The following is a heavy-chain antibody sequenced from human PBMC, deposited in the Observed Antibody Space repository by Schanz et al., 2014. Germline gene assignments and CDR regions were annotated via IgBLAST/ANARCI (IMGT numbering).Heavy chain of an antibody. CDR2: INTGSNYI. CDR3: ARVALPGYSSPRDAFDI. Sequence: VQLVESGGGLVQPGGSLRLSCAASGFSFSDYYMSWIRQAPGKGLEWISFINTGSNYINYADSVKGRFTISRDNTKNSLFLQLNSLRADDTAVYYCARVALPGYSSPRDAFDIWGQGTMVTVSS. V-gene: IGHV3-11*05. J-gene: IGHJ3*02. D-gene: IGHD5-18*01. CDR1: GFSFSDYY.